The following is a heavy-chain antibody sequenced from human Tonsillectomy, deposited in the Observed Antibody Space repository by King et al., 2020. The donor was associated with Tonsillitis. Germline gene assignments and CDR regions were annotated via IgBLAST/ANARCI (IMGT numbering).Heavy chain of an antibody. Sequence: QVQLVESGGGVVQPGRSLRLSCAASGFSFSRYPMHWVRQTPGKGLEWVAVISSEEDIKDHADSVSGRFTISRDNSKNTLYLQMNSLRADDTAVYYCARDHGSAHFYNLFDSWGQGTLVTVSS. J-gene: IGHJ4*02. D-gene: IGHD1-14*01. CDR1: GFSFSRYP. V-gene: IGHV3-30-3*01. CDR2: ISSEEDIK. CDR3: ARDHGSAHFYNLFDS.